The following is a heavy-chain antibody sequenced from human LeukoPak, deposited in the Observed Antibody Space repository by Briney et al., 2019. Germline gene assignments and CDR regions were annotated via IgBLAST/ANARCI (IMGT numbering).Heavy chain of an antibody. CDR3: ARHFGYGGNSGFGY. V-gene: IGHV4-39*01. Sequence: SETLSLTCTVSGGSISSSSYYWGWIRQPPGKGLEWIGSIYYSGGTYYNPSLKSRVTISVDTSTHQFSLKLSSVTAADTAVYYCARHFGYGGNSGFGYWGQGTLVTVSS. CDR2: IYYSGGT. J-gene: IGHJ4*02. D-gene: IGHD4-23*01. CDR1: GGSISSSSYY.